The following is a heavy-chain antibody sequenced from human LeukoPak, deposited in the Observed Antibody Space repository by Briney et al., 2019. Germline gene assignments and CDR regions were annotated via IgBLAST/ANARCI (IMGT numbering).Heavy chain of an antibody. CDR3: AKDRRASSSWYEGGDY. CDR2: ISGSGGST. Sequence: PGGSLRLSCSASGLELAFFNYAMSWVRQAPGKGLEWVSIISGSGGSTYYADSVKGRFTISGDNSKNTLYLQMNSLRVEDTAVYYCAKDRRASSSWYEGGDYWGQGTLVTVSS. D-gene: IGHD6-13*01. V-gene: IGHV3-23*01. J-gene: IGHJ4*02. CDR1: GLELAFFNYA.